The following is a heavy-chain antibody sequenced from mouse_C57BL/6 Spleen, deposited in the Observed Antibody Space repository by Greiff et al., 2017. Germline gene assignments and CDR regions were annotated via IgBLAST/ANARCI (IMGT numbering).Heavy chain of an antibody. D-gene: IGHD3-2*02. CDR3: ARSGTAQATYYYAMDY. CDR1: GYTFTSYW. V-gene: IGHV1-7*01. CDR2: ITPSSGYP. Sequence: QVQLQQSGAALAKPGASVKLSCKASGYTFTSYWLHWVKQRPGQGLAWIGSITPSSGYPKYTQKFKDKATLTADKSSSTAYMQLSSLTYEDSAVYYCARSGTAQATYYYAMDYGGQGTSGTVSS. J-gene: IGHJ4*01.